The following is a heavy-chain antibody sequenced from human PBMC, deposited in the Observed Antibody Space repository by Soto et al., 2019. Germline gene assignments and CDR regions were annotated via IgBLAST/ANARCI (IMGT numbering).Heavy chain of an antibody. CDR1: GLTFSSYA. D-gene: IGHD3-10*01. CDR3: AKDLLWFGEPQYYYGMDV. CDR2: ISGSGGST. V-gene: IGHV3-23*01. Sequence: GGSLRLSGAASGLTFSSYAISWVRQAPGKGLEWVSAISGSGGSTYYADSVKGRFTISRDNSKNTLYLQMNSLRAEDTAVYYCAKDLLWFGEPQYYYGMDVWGQGTTVTVSS. J-gene: IGHJ6*02.